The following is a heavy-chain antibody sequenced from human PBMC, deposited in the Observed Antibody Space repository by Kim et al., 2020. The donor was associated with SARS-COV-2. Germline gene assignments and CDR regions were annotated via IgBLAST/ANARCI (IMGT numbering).Heavy chain of an antibody. Sequence: IYSAGSVRGRFTISRDNNKHSLYLQMNSLRAEDTAVYYCARGPNYSPFDYWGQGTLVTVSS. V-gene: IGHV3-48*03. J-gene: IGHJ4*02. CDR2: I. D-gene: IGHD4-4*01. CDR3: ARGPNYSPFDY.